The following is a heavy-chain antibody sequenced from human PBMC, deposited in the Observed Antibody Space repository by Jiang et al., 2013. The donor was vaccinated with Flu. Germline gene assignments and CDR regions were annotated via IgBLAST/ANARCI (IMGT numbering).Heavy chain of an antibody. CDR1: GDTFSSHA. CDR3: ARDCATVVRGVIKCRYNWFGP. D-gene: IGHD3-10*01. Sequence: SGAEVKKPGSSVKVSCKASGDTFSSHAITWVRQAPGQGLEWMGGIIPIFGTTNYAQKFQGRVTITADESTSTTYMELSSLRSEDTAVYYCARDCATVVRGVIKCRYNWFGPWGQGTLVTVSS. V-gene: IGHV1-69*01. CDR2: IIPIFGTT. J-gene: IGHJ5*02.